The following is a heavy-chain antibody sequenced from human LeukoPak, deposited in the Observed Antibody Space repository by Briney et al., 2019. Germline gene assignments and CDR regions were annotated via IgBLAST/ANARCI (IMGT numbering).Heavy chain of an antibody. D-gene: IGHD3-16*01. J-gene: IGHJ4*02. V-gene: IGHV3-30*04. CDR3: CLLDY. CDR2: ISYDGSNK. CDR1: GFTFSSYA. Sequence: GSLRLSCAASGFTFSSYAMHWVRQAPGKGLEWVAVISYDGSNKYYADPVKGRFTISRDNSKNTLYLQMNSLRAEDTAVYYCCLLDYWGQGTLVTVSS.